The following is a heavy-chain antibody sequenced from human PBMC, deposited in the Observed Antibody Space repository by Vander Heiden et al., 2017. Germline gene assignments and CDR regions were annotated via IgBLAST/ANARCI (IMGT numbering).Heavy chain of an antibody. CDR1: GFTFGSYA. CDR3: AKEDCYDSSCYSDY. D-gene: IGHD3-22*01. Sequence: EVQQLESGGGSVQLGGSLRLSCAASGFTFGSYAMGWARQAPGKGVGWGAAISDSGGSTYYADSVKGRFTISRDNFKNTLYLQMDSLRAGDTAIYYCAKEDCYDSSCYSDYWGQGTLVTVSS. J-gene: IGHJ4*02. V-gene: IGHV3-23*01. CDR2: ISDSGGST.